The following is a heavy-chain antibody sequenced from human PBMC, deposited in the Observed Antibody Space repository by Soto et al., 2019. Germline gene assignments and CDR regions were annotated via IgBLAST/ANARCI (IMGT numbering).Heavy chain of an antibody. CDR3: AALKVAYGGNPDFDY. D-gene: IGHD4-17*01. CDR2: IVVGSGNT. Sequence: GASVKVSCKASGFTFTSSAVQWVRQARGQRLEWIGWIVVGSGNTNYAQKFQERVTITRDMSTSTAYMELSSLRSEDTAVYYCAALKVAYGGNPDFDYWGQGTLVTVS. J-gene: IGHJ4*02. CDR1: GFTFTSSA. V-gene: IGHV1-58*01.